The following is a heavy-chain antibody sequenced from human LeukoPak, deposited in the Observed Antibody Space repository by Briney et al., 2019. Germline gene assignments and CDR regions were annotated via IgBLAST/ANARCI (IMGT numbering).Heavy chain of an antibody. V-gene: IGHV4-59*02. D-gene: IGHD1-7*01. CDR1: ARSATNYY. CDR2: IYYSGTT. Sequence: PPQSLSLARLLSARSATNYYSRWVRPLPGDLREYNGYIYYSGTTNYNPPLKSRVTMSLDTSKNQFSLKLCSVTAADTALYFCGTGSSYPPVELDYWGQGSLVTVSS. CDR3: GTGSSYPPVELDY. J-gene: IGHJ4*02.